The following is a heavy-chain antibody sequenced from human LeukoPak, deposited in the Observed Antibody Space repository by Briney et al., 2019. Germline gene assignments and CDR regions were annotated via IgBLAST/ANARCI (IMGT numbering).Heavy chain of an antibody. V-gene: IGHV4-4*02. CDR1: CGSISSSNW. CDR3: ARVRGAVAASYYFDY. CDR2: IYHSGST. Sequence: PSETLSLTCAVSCGSISSSNWWSWVRQPPGKGLECIGVIYHSGSTNYNPSLKSRVTISVDKSKNQFSLKLSSVTAADTAVYYCARVRGAVAASYYFDYWGQGTLVTVSS. D-gene: IGHD6-19*01. J-gene: IGHJ4*02.